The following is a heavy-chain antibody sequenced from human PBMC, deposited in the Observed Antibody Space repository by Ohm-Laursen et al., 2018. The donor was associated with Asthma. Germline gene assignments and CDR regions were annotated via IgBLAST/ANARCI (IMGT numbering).Heavy chain of an antibody. CDR3: ATLGGGNSFDY. J-gene: IGHJ4*02. V-gene: IGHV7-4-1*02. CDR1: GYTFTRYA. Sequence: ATVKISCKASGYTFTRYAVNWVRQAPGQGLDWMGWINTNSGNPTYAQGFTGRFVFSLDTSVSTAYLQISSLRPEDTAVYYCATLGGGNSFDYWGQGTLVTVSS. D-gene: IGHD2-15*01. CDR2: INTNSGNP.